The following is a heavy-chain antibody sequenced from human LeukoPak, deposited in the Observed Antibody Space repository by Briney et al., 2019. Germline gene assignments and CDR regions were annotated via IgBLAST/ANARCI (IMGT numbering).Heavy chain of an antibody. J-gene: IGHJ4*02. V-gene: IGHV3-30*18. CDR1: GFTVSSNY. D-gene: IGHD3-9*01. CDR3: AKYKRSYGILTGYYQDYFDY. CDR2: ISYDGSNK. Sequence: GGSLRLSCAASGFTVSSNYMRWVRQAPGKGLEWVAVISYDGSNKYYADSVKGRFTISRDNSKNTLYLQMNSLRAEDTAVYYCAKYKRSYGILTGYYQDYFDYWGQGTLVTVSS.